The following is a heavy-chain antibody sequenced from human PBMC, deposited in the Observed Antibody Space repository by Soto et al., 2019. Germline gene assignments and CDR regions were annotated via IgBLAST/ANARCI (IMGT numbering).Heavy chain of an antibody. Sequence: EVQLVESGGGLIQPGGSLKLSCAASGFTVGNNYMSWVRQAPGKGLEWVSLIYSTGTTKYADSVKGRFTVSRDNAKNTLYLQMNSLSAEDTAVYYCAKDVRGSGSNYNSCVYWGQGTLVTVSS. CDR3: AKDVRGSGSNYNSCVY. D-gene: IGHD3-10*01. CDR1: GFTVGNNY. J-gene: IGHJ4*02. V-gene: IGHV3-53*01. CDR2: IYSTGTT.